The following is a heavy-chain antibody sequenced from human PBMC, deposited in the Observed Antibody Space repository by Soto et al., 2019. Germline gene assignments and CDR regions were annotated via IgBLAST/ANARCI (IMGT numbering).Heavy chain of an antibody. J-gene: IGHJ4*02. CDR3: AHRGEYNSDWNGGYLNY. CDR2: IYWDDDK. CDR1: GFSLSTSGVG. Sequence: ITLKESGPSLVKATQTLTLTCTFSGFSLSTSGVGVGWIRQPPGKALEWLVFIYWDDDKRFSPSLKSRLTITKDTSRNQVVLTMTNMDPVDTATYYCAHRGEYNSDWNGGYLNYWGQGTLVTVSS. D-gene: IGHD6-19*01. V-gene: IGHV2-5*02.